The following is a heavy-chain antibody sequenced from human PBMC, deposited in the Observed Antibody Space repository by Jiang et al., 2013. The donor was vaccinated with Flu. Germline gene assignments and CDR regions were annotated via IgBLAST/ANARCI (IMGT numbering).Heavy chain of an antibody. J-gene: IGHJ4*02. V-gene: IGHV4-4*02. CDR3: ARRGPWGRDGYGAEVGHFDS. Sequence: GSGLVKPSGTLSLTCDVSGGPITTSYWWSWVRQPPGRGLEWIGEIYHSATTHYNPSLKSRVTISIDKSKSQFSLKLTSLTAADTAVYYCARRGPWGRDGYGAEVGHFDSWGQGTLVTVSS. D-gene: IGHD5-24*01. CDR2: IYHSATT. CDR1: GGPITTSYW.